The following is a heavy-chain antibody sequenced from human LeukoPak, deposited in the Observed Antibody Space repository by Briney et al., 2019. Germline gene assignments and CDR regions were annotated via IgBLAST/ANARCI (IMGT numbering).Heavy chain of an antibody. J-gene: IGHJ4*02. CDR2: INHSGST. V-gene: IGHV4-39*07. CDR1: GGSISSGGYY. CDR3: ARSYSSSSGLRY. D-gene: IGHD6-6*01. Sequence: SETLSLTCTVSGGSISSGGYYWSWIRQHPGKGLEWIGEINHSGSTNYNPSLKSRVTISVDTSKNQFSLKLSSVTAADTAVYYCARSYSSSSGLRYWGQGTLVTVSS.